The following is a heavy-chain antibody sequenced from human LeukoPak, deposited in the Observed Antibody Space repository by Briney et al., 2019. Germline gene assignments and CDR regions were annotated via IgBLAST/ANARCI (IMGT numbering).Heavy chain of an antibody. CDR2: ISGNGGST. V-gene: IGHV3-23*01. Sequence: PGGSLRLSCAASGFTFSIYGMSWVRQAPGKGLEWVSSISGNGGSTYYADSVKGRFTISRDNSKNTLYLQMNSLRAEDTAVYYCARGGKTEDDAFDIWGQGTMVTVSS. CDR3: ARGGKTEDDAFDI. CDR1: GFTFSIYG. D-gene: IGHD3-16*01. J-gene: IGHJ3*02.